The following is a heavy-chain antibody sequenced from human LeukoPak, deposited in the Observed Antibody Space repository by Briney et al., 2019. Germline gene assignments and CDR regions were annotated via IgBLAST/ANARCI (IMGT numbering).Heavy chain of an antibody. CDR2: IKTKTYGGTT. CDR1: GFTFGDHG. CDR3: SRGVIVGAAYFDY. Sequence: SLRLSRTTSGFTFGDHGVSWFRQAPGKGPEWISFIKTKTYGGTTEYAASVKGRFTISRDDSTGIAYLQMDSLKPEGTAVYYCSRGVIVGAAYFDYWGQGTLVTVSS. D-gene: IGHD1-26*01. J-gene: IGHJ4*02. V-gene: IGHV3-49*03.